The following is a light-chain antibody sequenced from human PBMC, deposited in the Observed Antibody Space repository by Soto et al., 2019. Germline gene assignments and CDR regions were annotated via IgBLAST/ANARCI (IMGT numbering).Light chain of an antibody. J-gene: IGLJ2*01. CDR1: SSNIGAGYD. CDR2: ANS. V-gene: IGLV1-40*01. CDR3: QSYDSSLSVV. Sequence: QSVLTQPPSVSGAPGQRVTISCTGSSSNIGAGYDVHWYQQLPGTAPELLIYANSNRPSGVPDRFSGSKSGTSASLAITGLQAEDEADSYCQSYDSSLSVVFGGGTKLTVL.